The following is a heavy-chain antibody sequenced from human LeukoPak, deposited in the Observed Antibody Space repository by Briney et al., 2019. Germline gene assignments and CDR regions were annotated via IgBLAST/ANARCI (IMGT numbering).Heavy chain of an antibody. V-gene: IGHV4-61*05. CDR3: ARGGTNGDWFDP. CDR2: IYYSGST. CDR1: GGSISSSSYY. D-gene: IGHD2-8*01. Sequence: PSETLSLTCTVSGGSISSSSYYWGWIRQPPGKGLEWIGYIYYSGSTNYNPSLKSRVTISVDTSKNQFSLKLSSVTAADTAVYYCARGGTNGDWFDPWGQGTLVTVSS. J-gene: IGHJ5*02.